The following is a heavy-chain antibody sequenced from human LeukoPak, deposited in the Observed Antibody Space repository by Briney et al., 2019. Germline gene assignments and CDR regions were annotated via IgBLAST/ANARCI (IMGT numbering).Heavy chain of an antibody. D-gene: IGHD2-15*01. J-gene: IGHJ6*02. Sequence: GGSLRLSCAASGFTFSNYGMHWVRQAPGKGLEWVAVISYDESAKYYADPVKGRFTISRDNSKNTLYLQMNSLRPEDTAVYYCAKGVVAATNAAYYGMDVWAKGPRSPSP. CDR3: AKGVVAATNAAYYGMDV. V-gene: IGHV3-30*18. CDR1: GFTFSNYG. CDR2: ISYDESAK.